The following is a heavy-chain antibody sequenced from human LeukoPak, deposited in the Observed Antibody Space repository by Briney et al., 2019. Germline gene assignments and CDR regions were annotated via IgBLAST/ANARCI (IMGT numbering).Heavy chain of an antibody. CDR2: INHSGST. D-gene: IGHD6-6*01. CDR3: ARGNRQLAYMDV. Sequence: SETLSLTCAVYGGSFSGYYWSWIRQPPGKGLGWIGEINHSGSTNYNPSLKSRVTISVDTSKNQFSLKLSSVTAADTAVYYCARGNRQLAYMDVWGKGTTVTVSS. CDR1: GGSFSGYY. V-gene: IGHV4-34*01. J-gene: IGHJ6*03.